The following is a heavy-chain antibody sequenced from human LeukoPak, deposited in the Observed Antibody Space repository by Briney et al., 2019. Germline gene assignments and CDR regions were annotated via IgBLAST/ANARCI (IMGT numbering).Heavy chain of an antibody. CDR2: INPSSGGT. CDR3: ARWGRYSGYPIDY. D-gene: IGHD5-12*01. Sequence: ASVKVSCKASGYTFTGYYMHWVRQAPGQGLEWMGWINPSSGGTNYAQKFQGRVTMTRDTSISTAYMELSRLRSDDTAVYYCARWGRYSGYPIDYWGQGTLVTVSS. CDR1: GYTFTGYY. J-gene: IGHJ4*02. V-gene: IGHV1-2*02.